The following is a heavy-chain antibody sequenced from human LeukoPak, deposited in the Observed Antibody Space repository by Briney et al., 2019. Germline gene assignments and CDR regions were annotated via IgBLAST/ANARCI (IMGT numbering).Heavy chain of an antibody. CDR1: GGSISSSSYY. CDR2: IYYSGST. D-gene: IGHD6-13*01. V-gene: IGHV4-39*07. CDR3: ARDSSSYYYYGMDV. Sequence: SETLSLTCTVFGGSISSSSYYWGWIRQPPGKGLEWIGSIYYSGSTYYNPSLKSRVTISVDTSKNQFSLKLSSVTAADTAVYYCARDSSSYYYYGMDVWGQGTTVTVSS. J-gene: IGHJ6*02.